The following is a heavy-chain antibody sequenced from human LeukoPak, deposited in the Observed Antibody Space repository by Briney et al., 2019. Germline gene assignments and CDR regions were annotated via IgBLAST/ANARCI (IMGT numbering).Heavy chain of an antibody. CDR1: GGSFSGYY. Sequence: SETLSLTCAVYGGSFSGYYWSWIRQPPGKGLEWIGEINHSGSTNYNPSLKGRVTISVDTSKNQFPLKLSSVTAADTAVYYCARAWGGYRWGFYYFDYWGQGTLVTVSS. CDR3: ARAWGGYRWGFYYFDY. D-gene: IGHD5-12*01. J-gene: IGHJ4*02. CDR2: INHSGST. V-gene: IGHV4-34*01.